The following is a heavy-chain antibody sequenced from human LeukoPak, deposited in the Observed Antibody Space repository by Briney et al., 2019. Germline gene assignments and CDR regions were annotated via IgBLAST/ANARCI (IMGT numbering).Heavy chain of an antibody. V-gene: IGHV3-21*01. CDR2: IISSSSYI. CDR3: ATRSYYYDSSDYRAFDI. J-gene: IGHJ3*02. D-gene: IGHD3-22*01. CDR1: GFTFSSYS. Sequence: GGSLRLSCAASGFTFSSYSTNWVRQAPGKGLEWVSSIISSSSYIYYADSVKGRFTISRDNAKNSLCLQMNSLRAEDTAVYYCATRSYYYDSSDYRAFDIWGQGTMVTVSS.